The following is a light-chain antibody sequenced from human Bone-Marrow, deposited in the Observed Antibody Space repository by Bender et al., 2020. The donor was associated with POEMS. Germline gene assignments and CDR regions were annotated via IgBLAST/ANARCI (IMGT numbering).Light chain of an antibody. Sequence: QSALTQPASVSGSPGQSITISCTGTSSDVGSYNLVSWYQQHPGKAPKVLIYEDYKRPSGVSDRLSGSKSGNTASLTISWLQAEDEATYYCCSYAGSSTWLFGGGTKLTVL. CDR2: EDY. J-gene: IGLJ3*02. CDR3: CSYAGSSTWL. V-gene: IGLV2-23*01. CDR1: SSDVGSYNL.